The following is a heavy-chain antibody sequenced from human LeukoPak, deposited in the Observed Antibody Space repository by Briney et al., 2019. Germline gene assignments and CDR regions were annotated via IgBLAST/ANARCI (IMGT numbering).Heavy chain of an antibody. CDR3: ARAGYYYGSGSYYIFDY. Sequence: GASVKVSCKASGYTFTGYYMHWVRQAPGQGLEWMGWINPNSGGTNYAQKFQGRVTMTRDTSISTAYMELSRLRSDDAAVYYCARAGYYYGSGSYYIFDYWGQGTLVTVSS. V-gene: IGHV1-2*02. D-gene: IGHD3-10*01. J-gene: IGHJ4*02. CDR2: INPNSGGT. CDR1: GYTFTGYY.